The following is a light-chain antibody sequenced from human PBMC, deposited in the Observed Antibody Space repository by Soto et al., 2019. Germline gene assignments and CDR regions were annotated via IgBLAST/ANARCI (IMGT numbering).Light chain of an antibody. CDR2: ATS. J-gene: IGKJ1*01. Sequence: EIVLTQSPDTLSLSPGERATLSCRASQSVSGSYLAWYQQKYGQAPRLLIYATSRRATGIPDRFSGSWSGTDLTLTISRLEPEDFAVYYCHHYGSSPWTFGQGTTVEIK. V-gene: IGKV3-20*01. CDR1: QSVSGSY. CDR3: HHYGSSPWT.